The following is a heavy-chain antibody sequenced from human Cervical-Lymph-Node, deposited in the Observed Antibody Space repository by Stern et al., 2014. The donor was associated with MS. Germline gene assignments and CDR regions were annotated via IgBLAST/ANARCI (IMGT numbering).Heavy chain of an antibody. Sequence: QVQLVQSGAEVKKPGSSAKVSCKASGGTFSIYAISWVRQAPGQGLESMGGIIPIFGTANYAQKFQARVTITADESTSTVYMELSSLISEDTAVYYCARPRTDGYNLHAFDIWGQGTMVTVSS. CDR3: ARPRTDGYNLHAFDI. V-gene: IGHV1-69*01. J-gene: IGHJ3*02. CDR1: GGTFSIYA. D-gene: IGHD5-24*01. CDR2: IIPIFGTA.